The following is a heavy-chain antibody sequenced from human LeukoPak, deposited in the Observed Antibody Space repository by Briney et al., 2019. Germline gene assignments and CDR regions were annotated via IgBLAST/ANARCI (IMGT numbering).Heavy chain of an antibody. J-gene: IGHJ4*02. Sequence: GGSLRLSCAASGSTFSSYDMHWVRQAPGKGLEWVAVISYDGSNKYYADSVRGRFSISRDNSKNTLYLQMNSLRTEDTAVYYCAKDLNYYDGSGYHDYWGQGTLVTVSS. CDR1: GSTFSSYD. CDR2: ISYDGSNK. CDR3: AKDLNYYDGSGYHDY. D-gene: IGHD3-22*01. V-gene: IGHV3-30*18.